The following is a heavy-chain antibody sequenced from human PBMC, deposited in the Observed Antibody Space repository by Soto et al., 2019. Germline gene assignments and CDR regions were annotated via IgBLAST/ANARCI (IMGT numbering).Heavy chain of an antibody. CDR2: ISYDGSYK. V-gene: IGHV3-30*18. J-gene: IGHJ6*02. D-gene: IGHD3-22*01. CDR3: AKDPTYDSSGYYFYYGMDV. Sequence: PGGSLRLSCAASGFTFSTYGIHWVRQAPGKGLEWVGLISYDGSYKYYAESMKGRFTISRDNSKNTLYLQLNSLRAADTAVYYCAKDPTYDSSGYYFYYGMDVWGQGTTVTVS. CDR1: GFTFSTYG.